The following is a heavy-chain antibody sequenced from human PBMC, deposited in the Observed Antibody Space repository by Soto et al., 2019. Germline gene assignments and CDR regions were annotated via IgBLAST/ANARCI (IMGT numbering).Heavy chain of an antibody. CDR1: GFTFSSYW. V-gene: IGHV3-74*01. Sequence: EVQLVESGGGLVQPGGSLRLSCAASGFTFSSYWMHWVRQAPGKGLVWVSRINSDGSSTSYADSVKGRFTISRDNAKNTLYLQMNSLRVEDTAVYYGARDHVVSRNWFDPWGQGTLVTVSS. D-gene: IGHD2-21*01. CDR3: ARDHVVSRNWFDP. J-gene: IGHJ5*02. CDR2: INSDGSST.